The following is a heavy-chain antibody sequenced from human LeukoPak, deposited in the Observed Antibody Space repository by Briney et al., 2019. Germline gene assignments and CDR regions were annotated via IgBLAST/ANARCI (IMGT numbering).Heavy chain of an antibody. J-gene: IGHJ6*03. D-gene: IGHD6-13*01. CDR3: ARGYIRAAAGTVYYYYMDV. V-gene: IGHV4-34*01. CDR1: GGSFSGYY. CDR2: INHSGST. Sequence: SETLSLTCAVYGGSFSGYYWSWIRQPPGKGLEWIGEINHSGSTNYNPSLKSRVTISVDTSKNQFSLKLSSVTAADMAVYYCARGYIRAAAGTVYYYYMDVWGKGTTVTVSS.